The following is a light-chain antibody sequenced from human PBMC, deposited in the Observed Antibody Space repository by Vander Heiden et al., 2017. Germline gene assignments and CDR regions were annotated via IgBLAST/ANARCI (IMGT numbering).Light chain of an antibody. V-gene: IGKV1-13*02. CDR2: DVS. J-gene: IGKJ1*01. CDR3: QQFNSYPWT. Sequence: IKLTQPPSSLSASVGDRATITCRASQGISSALAWYQQKPGKAPKVVIYDVSSLESGVPSRFSGSGSGTDFTLTISSLQPEDFATYYCQQFNSYPWTFGQGTKVEIK. CDR1: QGISSA.